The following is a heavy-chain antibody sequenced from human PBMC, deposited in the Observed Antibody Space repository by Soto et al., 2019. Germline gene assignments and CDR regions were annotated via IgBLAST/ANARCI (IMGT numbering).Heavy chain of an antibody. Sequence: SETLSLTCTVSGGSISSGGYYWSWIRQHPGKGLEWIGYIYYSGSTYYNPSLKSRVTISVDTSKNQFSLKLSSVTAADTAVYYCARDREYSYGYYYYYGMDVWGQGTTVTVSS. J-gene: IGHJ6*02. CDR1: GGSISSGGYY. CDR2: IYYSGST. D-gene: IGHD5-18*01. CDR3: ARDREYSYGYYYYYGMDV. V-gene: IGHV4-31*03.